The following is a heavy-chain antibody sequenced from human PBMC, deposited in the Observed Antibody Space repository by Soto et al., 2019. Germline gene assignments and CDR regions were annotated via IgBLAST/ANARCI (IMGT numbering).Heavy chain of an antibody. CDR1: GYNFNTYW. CDR3: ARQHCSSSNCHSRSQYYFDD. Sequence: EVQLVQSGAEVKKPGESLKISCKGSGYNFNTYWIAWVRQMPGKDLQWMGIIYPGESDARYSPSFQGQVTISADKSISTAYLQWSSLKASDTAIYYCARQHCSSSNCHSRSQYYFDDWGQGTLVTVSS. D-gene: IGHD2-2*01. V-gene: IGHV5-51*01. CDR2: IYPGESDA. J-gene: IGHJ4*02.